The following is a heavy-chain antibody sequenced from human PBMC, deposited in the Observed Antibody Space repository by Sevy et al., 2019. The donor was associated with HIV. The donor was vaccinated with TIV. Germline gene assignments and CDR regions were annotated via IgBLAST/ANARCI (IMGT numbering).Heavy chain of an antibody. D-gene: IGHD1-20*01. Sequence: ASVKVSCKLSGSILTELYMHWVRQAPGKGLEWMGCFDPEHRETIYAHNFQGRVTMTEDTSTDTAYMELSSLRSEDTAVYYCATCGSQPLLPTGVYNFYAMDVWGQGTTVTVSS. V-gene: IGHV1-24*01. J-gene: IGHJ6*02. CDR2: FDPEHRET. CDR1: GSILTELY. CDR3: ATCGSQPLLPTGVYNFYAMDV.